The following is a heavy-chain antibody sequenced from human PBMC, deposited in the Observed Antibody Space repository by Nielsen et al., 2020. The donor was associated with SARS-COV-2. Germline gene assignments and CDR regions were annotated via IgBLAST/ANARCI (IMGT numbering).Heavy chain of an antibody. Sequence: SETLSLTCTVSGGSINSYYWSWIRQPPGKGLEWIGYIYYSGSTSYNPSLKSRVTISLDTTKNQFSLKVTSVTAADTAVYYCARENNGGTDAFDIWGQGTMVTVSS. D-gene: IGHD4-23*01. V-gene: IGHV4-59*01. CDR1: GGSINSYY. CDR2: IYYSGST. J-gene: IGHJ3*02. CDR3: ARENNGGTDAFDI.